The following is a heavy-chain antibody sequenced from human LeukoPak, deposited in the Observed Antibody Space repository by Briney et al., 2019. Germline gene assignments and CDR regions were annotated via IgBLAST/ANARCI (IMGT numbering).Heavy chain of an antibody. V-gene: IGHV3-7*01. J-gene: IGHJ5*02. CDR3: TRDQVYGSWSYYNVGPDWFDP. CDR2: IKQDGSEK. CDR1: GFTFSSYW. Sequence: GGSLRLSCAASGFTFSSYWMSWVRQAPGKGLGWVANIKQDGSEKYYVDSVKGRFTISRDNAKNSLYLQMNSLRAEDTAVYYCTRDQVYGSWSYYNVGPDWFDPWGQGTLVTVSS. D-gene: IGHD3-10*01.